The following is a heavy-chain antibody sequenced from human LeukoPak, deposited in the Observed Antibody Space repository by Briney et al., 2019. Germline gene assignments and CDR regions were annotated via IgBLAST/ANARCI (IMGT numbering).Heavy chain of an antibody. D-gene: IGHD6-19*01. CDR3: VRDSVSGTFYYFDY. J-gene: IGHJ4*02. Sequence: ASVKVSCKASGYTFTSYGISWVRQVPGQGLEWRGWISAYNGNTNYAPKYQDRVIMTTDTSTSTVAMELRSLRSDDTAVYYCVRDSVSGTFYYFDYWGQGTLVTVSS. CDR1: GYTFTSYG. V-gene: IGHV1-18*04. CDR2: ISAYNGNT.